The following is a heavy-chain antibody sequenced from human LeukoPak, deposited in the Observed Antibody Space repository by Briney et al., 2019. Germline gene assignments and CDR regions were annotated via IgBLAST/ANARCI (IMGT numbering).Heavy chain of an antibody. CDR3: ARDPYSGSYGDYYYYYMDV. Sequence: GGSLRLSCAASEFTFSSYSMNWVRQAPGKGLEWVSSITTSSTYIYYADSVKGRFTISRDNARNSLYLQMNSLRAEDTAVYYCARDPYSGSYGDYYYYYMDVWGKGTTVTISS. D-gene: IGHD1-26*01. CDR1: EFTFSSYS. V-gene: IGHV3-21*01. J-gene: IGHJ6*03. CDR2: ITTSSTYI.